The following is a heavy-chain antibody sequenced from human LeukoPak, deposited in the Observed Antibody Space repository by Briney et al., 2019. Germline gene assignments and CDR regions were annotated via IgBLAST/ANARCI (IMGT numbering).Heavy chain of an antibody. CDR2: IYSGGST. D-gene: IGHD5-18*01. V-gene: IGHV3-66*01. CDR1: GFTVSSNY. J-gene: IGHJ3*02. CDR3: ARINGYSYGEAFDI. Sequence: GGSLRLSCAASGFTVSSNYMSWVRQAPGKGLEWVSVIYSGGSTYYADSVKGRFTISRDNSKNTLYLQMNSLRAEDTAVYYCARINGYSYGEAFDIWGQGTMVTVSS.